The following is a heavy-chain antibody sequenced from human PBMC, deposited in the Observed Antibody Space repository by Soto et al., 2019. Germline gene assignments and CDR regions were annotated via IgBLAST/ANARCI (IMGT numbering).Heavy chain of an antibody. D-gene: IGHD1-26*01. CDR3: ARDAAVGLFDY. Sequence: QVHLVQSGAEVKKPGASVKVSCTASGYTFTSYGISWVRQTPGQGLEWMVWISAYNGNTKYAQKLQGRVTMTADTSTSTAYMELRSLRSDDTAVYYCARDAAVGLFDYWGQGTLVTVSS. CDR1: GYTFTSYG. CDR2: ISAYNGNT. J-gene: IGHJ4*02. V-gene: IGHV1-18*01.